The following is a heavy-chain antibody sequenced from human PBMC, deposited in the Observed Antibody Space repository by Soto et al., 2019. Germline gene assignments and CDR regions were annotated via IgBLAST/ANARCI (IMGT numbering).Heavy chain of an antibody. CDR1: GGSVSSGNYF. Sequence: SETLSLTCTVSGGSVSSGNYFWSWIRQPPGKGLEWLGYTYYDGRTNYSPSLKSRVTMSVDTSKNQFTLKLSSVTAAYTAVYYCAILKMATSYDLDYWGQGTRVTVCS. CDR2: TYYDGRT. D-gene: IGHD3-10*01. V-gene: IGHV4-61*01. J-gene: IGHJ4*02. CDR3: AILKMATSYDLDY.